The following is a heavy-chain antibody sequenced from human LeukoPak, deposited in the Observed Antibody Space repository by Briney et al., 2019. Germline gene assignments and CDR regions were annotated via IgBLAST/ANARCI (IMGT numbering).Heavy chain of an antibody. CDR1: GDSISSGDYY. CDR3: PRDHYHYYQYV. CDR2: ISSSGST. J-gene: IGHJ6*03. V-gene: IGHV4-61*02. Sequence: SETLSLTCTVSGDSISSGDYYWSWIRQPAGKGLEWIGRISSSGSTNYNPSLKSRVTISVDTSKNQFSLKLSSVTAADTAVYYCPRDHYHYYQYVWGTGTTINVSS.